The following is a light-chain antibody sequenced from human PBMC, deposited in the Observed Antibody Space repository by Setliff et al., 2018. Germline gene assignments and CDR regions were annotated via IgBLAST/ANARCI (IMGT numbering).Light chain of an antibody. J-gene: IGLJ1*01. V-gene: IGLV2-14*01. CDR1: SSDVGDYKY. Sequence: QSVLTQPASVSGSPGQSITISCTGTSSDVGDYKYVSWYQQLPGKAPKLIIFEVSNRPSGIPNRFSGSKSGNTASLTISGLQVEDEADYYCSSYSTRTSLDVFGTGTKVTVL. CDR3: SSYSTRTSLDV. CDR2: EVS.